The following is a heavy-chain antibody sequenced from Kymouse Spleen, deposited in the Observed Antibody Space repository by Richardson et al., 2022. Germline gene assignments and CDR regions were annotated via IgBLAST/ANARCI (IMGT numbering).Heavy chain of an antibody. D-gene: IGHD3-10*01. Sequence: EVQLVESGGGLVQPGGSLRLSCAASGFTFSSYAMSWVRQAPGKGLEWVSAISGSGGSTYYADSVKGRFTISRDNSKNTLYLQMNSLRAEDTAVYYCAKDYYGSGSYPYYYYGMDVWGQGTTVTVSS. J-gene: IGHJ6*02. CDR2: ISGSGGST. CDR1: GFTFSSYA. V-gene: IGHV3-23*04. CDR3: AKDYYGSGSYPYYYYGMDV.